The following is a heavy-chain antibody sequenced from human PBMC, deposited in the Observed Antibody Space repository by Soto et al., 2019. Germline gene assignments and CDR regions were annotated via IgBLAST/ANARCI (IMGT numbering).Heavy chain of an antibody. CDR3: ARGRGLRYFDWLLSSYNWFDP. CDR1: GGSFSGYY. Sequence: PSETLSLTCAVYGGSFSGYYWSWTRQPPGKGLEWIGEINHSGSTNYNPSLKSRVTISVDTSKNQFSLKLSSVTAADTAVYYCARGRGLRYFDWLLSSYNWFDPWGQGTLVTV. D-gene: IGHD3-9*01. CDR2: INHSGST. V-gene: IGHV4-34*01. J-gene: IGHJ5*02.